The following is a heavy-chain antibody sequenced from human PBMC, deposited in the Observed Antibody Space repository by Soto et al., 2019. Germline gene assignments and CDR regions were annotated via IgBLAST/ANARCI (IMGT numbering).Heavy chain of an antibody. CDR3: AHFYSGYDYRWFEP. V-gene: IGHV2-5*02. CDR1: GFSLRTLGGC. D-gene: IGHD5-12*01. CDR2: IYWDDDK. J-gene: IGHJ5*02. Sequence: SGPTLVNPTQTLTLTCTFSGFSLRTLGGCVGWILRPPGKALEWLALIYWDDDKRYSPSLKSRLTITKDTSKNQVVLTMTNMDPVDTATYYCAHFYSGYDYRWFEPWGQGTLVTVSS.